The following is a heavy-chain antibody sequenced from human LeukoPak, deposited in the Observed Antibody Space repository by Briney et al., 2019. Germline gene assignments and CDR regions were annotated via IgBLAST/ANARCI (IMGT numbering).Heavy chain of an antibody. CDR2: IVVGSGNT. Sequence: ASVKVSCKASGFTFTNSAVQWVRQARGQRLEWIGWIVVGSGNTNYAQKFQERVTITRDMSTSTAYMELSSLRSEDTAVHYCAAGHCSGGSCYPYYYSDMDVWGQGTTVTVSS. D-gene: IGHD2-15*01. CDR1: GFTFTNSA. CDR3: AAGHCSGGSCYPYYYSDMDV. J-gene: IGHJ6*02. V-gene: IGHV1-58*01.